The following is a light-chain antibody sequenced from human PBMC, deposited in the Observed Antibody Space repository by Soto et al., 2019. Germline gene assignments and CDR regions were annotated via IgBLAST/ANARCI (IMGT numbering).Light chain of an antibody. J-gene: IGKJ3*01. V-gene: IGKV1-12*01. Sequence: DIQMTQSPSSVSASVGDRITITCRASQSISNWLAWYQQKPGRAPKLLIYAASTLQTGVPSRFSGSGSGTDFTLTIRSLQPEDFATYFCQQANSFPHTFGPGTKVDIK. CDR1: QSISNW. CDR3: QQANSFPHT. CDR2: AAS.